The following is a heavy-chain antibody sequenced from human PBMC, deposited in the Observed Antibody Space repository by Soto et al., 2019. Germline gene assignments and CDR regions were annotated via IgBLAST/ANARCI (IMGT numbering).Heavy chain of an antibody. CDR2: MNHDGSLI. J-gene: IGHJ4*02. Sequence: EVHLVESGGDLVQPGGSLRLSCAASGFNFNTYWMSWVRQAPGKGLEWVTNMNHDGSLIYYLDSVKGRFTISRDNANNFLFLQMNSLRGEDTAVYYCAKYSGSYSFESWGRGTLVTVSS. CDR1: GFNFNTYW. V-gene: IGHV3-7*02. CDR3: AKYSGSYSFES. D-gene: IGHD1-26*01.